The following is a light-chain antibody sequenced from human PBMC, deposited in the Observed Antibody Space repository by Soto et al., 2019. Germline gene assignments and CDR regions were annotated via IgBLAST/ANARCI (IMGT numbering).Light chain of an antibody. V-gene: IGKV3-15*01. J-gene: IGKJ5*01. Sequence: IVITQSPATLYVSPGEGVTLSCRASQSVRNHLAWYQQKPGQPPRILIYGASTRATGIPARFSGSGFGTEFTLTISSLQSEDFAVYYCQQYKNWPLFGQGTRLEIK. CDR2: GAS. CDR3: QQYKNWPL. CDR1: QSVRNH.